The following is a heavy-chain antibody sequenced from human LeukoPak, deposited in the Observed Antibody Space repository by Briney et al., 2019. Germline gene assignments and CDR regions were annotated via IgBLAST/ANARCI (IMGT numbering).Heavy chain of an antibody. CDR1: GGSISSYY. CDR2: IYYSGST. CDR3: ARSIGYCTNGVCYGYYYMDV. V-gene: IGHV4-59*01. J-gene: IGHJ6*03. Sequence: PSETLSLTCTVSGGSISSYYWSWIRQPPGKGLEWIGYIYYSGSTNYNPSLKSRVTISVDTSKNQFSLKLSAVTAADTAGYYCARSIGYCTNGVCYGYYYMDVWGKETTVTVSS. D-gene: IGHD2-8*01.